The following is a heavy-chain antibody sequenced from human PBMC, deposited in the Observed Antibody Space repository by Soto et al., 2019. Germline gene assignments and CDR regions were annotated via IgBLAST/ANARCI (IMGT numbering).Heavy chain of an antibody. J-gene: IGHJ5*02. CDR1: GYTFTSYY. V-gene: IGHV1-46*01. CDR3: ARLVTHALWFDP. D-gene: IGHD2-21*02. Sequence: ASVKVSFKASGYTFTSYYMHWVRQAPGQGLEWMGIINPSGGSTSYAQKFQGRVTMTRDTSASTLYMELSSLRSEDTGVYYCARLVTHALWFDPWGQGTLVTVSS. CDR2: INPSGGST.